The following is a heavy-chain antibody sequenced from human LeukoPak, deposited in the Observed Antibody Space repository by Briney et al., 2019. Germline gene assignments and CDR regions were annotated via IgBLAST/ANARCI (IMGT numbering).Heavy chain of an antibody. Sequence: ASVKVSCKASGGTFSSYAISWVRQAPGQGLEWMGGIIPIFGTANYAQKFQGRVTITADESTSTAYMELSSLRSEDTAVYYCAGARQQLAKIDYWGQGTLVTVSS. D-gene: IGHD6-13*01. CDR1: GGTFSSYA. J-gene: IGHJ4*02. CDR3: AGARQQLAKIDY. CDR2: IIPIFGTA. V-gene: IGHV1-69*13.